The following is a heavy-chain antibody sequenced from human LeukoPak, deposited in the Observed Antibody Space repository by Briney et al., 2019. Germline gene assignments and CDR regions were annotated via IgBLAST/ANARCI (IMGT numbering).Heavy chain of an antibody. CDR3: ASGHDFPLGYFDY. D-gene: IGHD3-3*01. Sequence: ASVKVSCKASGGTFSSYAISWVRQAPGQGLEWMGGIIPIFGTANYAQKFQGRVTITTDESTSTAYMEVSSLTSEDTAVYYCASGHDFPLGYFDYWGQGTLVTVSS. CDR2: IIPIFGTA. V-gene: IGHV1-69*05. J-gene: IGHJ4*02. CDR1: GGTFSSYA.